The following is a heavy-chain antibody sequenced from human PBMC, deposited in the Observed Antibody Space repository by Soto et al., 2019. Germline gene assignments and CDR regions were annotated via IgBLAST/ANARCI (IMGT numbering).Heavy chain of an antibody. V-gene: IGHV3-30*18. CDR2: ISYDGSNK. CDR1: GFTFSSYG. J-gene: IGHJ6*04. Sequence: GGSLRLSCAASGFTFSSYGMHWVRQAPGKGLEWVAVISYDGSNKYYADSVKGRFTISRDNSKNTLYLQMNSLRAEDTAVYYCAKAGGYDFWSGPLRYFYYYGMDVWGEGTTVTFSS. CDR3: AKAGGYDFWSGPLRYFYYYGMDV. D-gene: IGHD3-3*01.